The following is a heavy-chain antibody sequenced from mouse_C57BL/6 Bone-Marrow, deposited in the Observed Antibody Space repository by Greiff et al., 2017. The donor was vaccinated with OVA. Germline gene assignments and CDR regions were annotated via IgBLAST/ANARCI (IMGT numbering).Heavy chain of an antibody. CDR3: ARLSATVEYFDY. CDR1: GYAFSSYW. Sequence: VQLQQSGASVKISCKASGYAFSSYWMNWVKQRPGKGLEWIGQIYPGDGDTNYNGKFKGKATLTADKSSSTAYMQLSSLTSEDSAVYFCARLSATVEYFDYWGQGTTLTVSS. CDR2: IYPGDGDT. J-gene: IGHJ2*01. D-gene: IGHD1-1*01. V-gene: IGHV1-80*01.